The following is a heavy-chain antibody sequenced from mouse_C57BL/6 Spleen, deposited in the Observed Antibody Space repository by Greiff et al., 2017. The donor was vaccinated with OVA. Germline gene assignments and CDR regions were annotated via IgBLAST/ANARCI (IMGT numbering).Heavy chain of an antibody. CDR2: IYPGDGDT. CDR1: GYAFSSYW. D-gene: IGHD1-1*01. V-gene: IGHV1-80*01. J-gene: IGHJ2*01. Sequence: QVHVKQSGAELVKPGASVKISCKASGYAFSSYWMNWVKQRPGKGLEWIGQIYPGDGDTNYNGKFKGKATLTADKSSSTAYMQLSSLTSEDSAVYFCARCGTTVVPYDFDYWGQGTTLTVSS. CDR3: ARCGTTVVPYDFDY.